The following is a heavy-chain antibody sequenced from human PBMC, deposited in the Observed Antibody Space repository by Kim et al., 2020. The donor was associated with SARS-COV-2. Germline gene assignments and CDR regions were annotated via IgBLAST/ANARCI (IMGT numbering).Heavy chain of an antibody. Sequence: SETLSLTCTVSGYSISSGYYWGWIRQPPGKGLEWIGSIYHSGSTYYNPSLKSRVTISVDTSKNKFSLKLRSVTAADTAVYYCARKEMNTMILVVITPGWYLDLWGRGTLVTVSS. J-gene: IGHJ2*01. V-gene: IGHV4-38-2*02. D-gene: IGHD3-22*01. CDR3: ARKEMNTMILVVITPGWYLDL. CDR2: IYHSGST. CDR1: GYSISSGYY.